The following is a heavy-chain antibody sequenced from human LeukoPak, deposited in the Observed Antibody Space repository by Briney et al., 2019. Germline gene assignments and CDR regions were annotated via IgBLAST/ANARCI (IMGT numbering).Heavy chain of an antibody. CDR3: ARGYDGSGYYYRNWYFDL. Sequence: SETLSLTCAVYGGSFSGYYWSWIRQPPGKGLEWIGEINHSGSTNYNPSLKSRVTISVDTYKKQYSLKLSSVTAADTAVYYCARGYDGSGYYYRNWYFDLWGRGTLVTVSS. CDR1: GGSFSGYY. J-gene: IGHJ2*01. CDR2: INHSGST. D-gene: IGHD3-22*01. V-gene: IGHV4-34*01.